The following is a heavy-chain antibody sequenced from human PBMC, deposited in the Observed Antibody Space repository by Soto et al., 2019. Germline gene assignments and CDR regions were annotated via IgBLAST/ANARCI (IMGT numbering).Heavy chain of an antibody. Sequence: SETLSLTCTVSGGSISSGGYYWSWIRQHPGKGLEWIGYIYYSGSTYYTPSLKSRVTISVDTSKNQFSLKLSSVTAADTAVYYCASGQTGTYYDFWSNNWFDPWGQGALVTVSS. D-gene: IGHD3-3*01. V-gene: IGHV4-30-4*08. CDR2: IYYSGST. CDR3: ASGQTGTYYDFWSNNWFDP. CDR1: GGSISSGGYY. J-gene: IGHJ5*02.